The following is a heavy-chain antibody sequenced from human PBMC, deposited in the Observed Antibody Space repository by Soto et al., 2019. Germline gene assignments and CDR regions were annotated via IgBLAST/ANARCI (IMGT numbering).Heavy chain of an antibody. J-gene: IGHJ5*02. V-gene: IGHV3-49*03. D-gene: IGHD3-22*01. Sequence: CPVCGFSIGHYSMNYLRKAPGKGLEWVGFIRSKAYGGTTEYAASAKGRFTISRDDSKSIAYLQMNSLKTEDTAVYYCTRDLYYYDSSGYGDNWFDPWGQGTLVTVSS. CDR1: GFSIGHYS. CDR2: IRSKAYGGTT. CDR3: TRDLYYYDSSGYGDNWFDP.